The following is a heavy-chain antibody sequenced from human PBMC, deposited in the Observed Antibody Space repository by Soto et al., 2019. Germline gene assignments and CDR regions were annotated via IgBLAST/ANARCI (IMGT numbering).Heavy chain of an antibody. Sequence: PGESLKISCKASGYSFNSYWICWVRQMPGKGLEXMGIIXXGXSXTXYXXXXQGQVTISADRSIRTAYLQWSGLKASDTAIYYCATLVRDTSGFDYWGQGTQVTVSS. D-gene: IGHD1-26*01. CDR3: ATLVRDTSGFDY. CDR2: IXXGXSXT. V-gene: IGHV5-51*01. CDR1: GYSFNSYW. J-gene: IGHJ4*02.